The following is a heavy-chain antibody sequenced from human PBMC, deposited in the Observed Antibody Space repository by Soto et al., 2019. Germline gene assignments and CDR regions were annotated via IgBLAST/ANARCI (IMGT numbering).Heavy chain of an antibody. CDR2: IKQDGSEK. CDR3: ARSVVPAAMKALSY. V-gene: IGHV3-7*05. J-gene: IGHJ4*02. Sequence: PGGSLRLSCAASGFTFSSYWMSWVRQAPGKGLEWVANIKQDGSEKYYVDSVKGRFTISRDNAKNSLYLQMNSLRAEDTAVYYCARSVVPAAMKALSYWGQGTLVTVSS. CDR1: GFTFSSYW. D-gene: IGHD2-2*01.